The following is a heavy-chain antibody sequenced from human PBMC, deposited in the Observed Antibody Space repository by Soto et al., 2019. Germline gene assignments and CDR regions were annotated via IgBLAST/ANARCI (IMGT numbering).Heavy chain of an antibody. V-gene: IGHV4-34*01. CDR2: ITEGGTT. CDR1: GDSFSGYF. Sequence: PSETLSLTCAVHGDSFSGYFWTWIRQPPGKGLEWIAEITEGGTTNYSPSLKSRVSIAVDSSKRQFSLTLSSVTAADTAMYYCARCADARLSPNFDYWSQGSLLTVSS. J-gene: IGHJ4*02. CDR3: ARCADARLSPNFDY.